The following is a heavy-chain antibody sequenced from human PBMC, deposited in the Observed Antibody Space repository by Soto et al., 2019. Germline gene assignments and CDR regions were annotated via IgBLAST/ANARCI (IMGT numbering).Heavy chain of an antibody. D-gene: IGHD1-26*01. V-gene: IGHV3-23*01. CDR3: AKGTLYSGSYLVSPFDY. Sequence: GGSLRLSCASSGFTFSSYAMSWVRQAPGKGLEWVSAISGSGGSTYYADSVKGRFTISRDNSKNTLYLQMNSLRAEDTAVYYCAKGTLYSGSYLVSPFDYWGQGTLVTVSS. CDR2: ISGSGGST. CDR1: GFTFSSYA. J-gene: IGHJ4*02.